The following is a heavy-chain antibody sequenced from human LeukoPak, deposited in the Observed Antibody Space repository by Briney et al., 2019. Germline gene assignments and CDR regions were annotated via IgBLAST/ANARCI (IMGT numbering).Heavy chain of an antibody. Sequence: GGSLRLSCAASGFTFSSYAMSWVRQAPGKGLELVSAISGSGGSTYYADSVKGRFTISRDNSKNTLYLQVNSLRAEDTAVYYCAKSLADYYYYYMDVWGKGTTVTVSS. CDR3: AKSLADYYYYYMDV. V-gene: IGHV3-23*01. D-gene: IGHD6-25*01. CDR2: ISGSGGST. CDR1: GFTFSSYA. J-gene: IGHJ6*03.